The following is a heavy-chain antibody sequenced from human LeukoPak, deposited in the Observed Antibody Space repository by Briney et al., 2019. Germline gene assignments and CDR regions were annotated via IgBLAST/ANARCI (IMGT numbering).Heavy chain of an antibody. CDR1: GLSFISYG. J-gene: IGHJ4*02. Sequence: PGGSLRLSCAASGLSFISYGMSWVRQAPGKGLEWVSAISGSGGTTYYADSVRGRFIISRDNSKSTLYFQMNSLRGEDTAIYYCAKRSPYNSSSYYLDFWGQGTLVTVSS. CDR3: AKRSPYNSSSYYLDF. D-gene: IGHD6-6*01. CDR2: ISGSGGTT. V-gene: IGHV3-23*01.